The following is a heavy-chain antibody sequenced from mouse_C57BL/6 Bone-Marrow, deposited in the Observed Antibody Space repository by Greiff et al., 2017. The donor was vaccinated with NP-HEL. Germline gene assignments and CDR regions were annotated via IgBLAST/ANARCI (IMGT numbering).Heavy chain of an antibody. CDR1: GYAFSSSW. Sequence: QVQLQQSGPELVKPGASVKISCKASGYAFSSSWMNWVKQRPGKGLEWIGRIYPGDGDTNYNGKVKGKATLTADKSSSTAYMQLSSLTSEDSAVYFCARAGVYYDYDEFAYWGQGTLVTVSA. CDR3: ARAGVYYDYDEFAY. D-gene: IGHD2-4*01. J-gene: IGHJ3*01. CDR2: IYPGDGDT. V-gene: IGHV1-82*01.